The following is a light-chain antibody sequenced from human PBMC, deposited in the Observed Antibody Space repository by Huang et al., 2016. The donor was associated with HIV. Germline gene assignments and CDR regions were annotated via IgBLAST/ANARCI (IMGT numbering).Light chain of an antibody. J-gene: IGKJ1*01. V-gene: IGKV4-1*01. Sequence: DIVMTQSPDSLAVSLGQRATINCKSSQSVLYSSNNKNFLAWYQQKPGQPPKLLIYWASTRESGVPDRFSGSGSGTDFTLTISSLQDEDVAVYYCQQYYSTSRTFGQGTKAEI. CDR2: WAS. CDR1: QSVLYSSNNKNF. CDR3: QQYYSTSRT.